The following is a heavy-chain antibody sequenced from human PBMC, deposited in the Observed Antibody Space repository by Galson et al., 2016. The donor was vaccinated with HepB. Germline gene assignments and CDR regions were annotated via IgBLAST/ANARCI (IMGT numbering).Heavy chain of an antibody. CDR2: IFPGDSDT. CDR3: VRRQYRGYAWDY. CDR1: GYSLTNYW. D-gene: IGHD5-12*01. Sequence: QSGAEVKKPGESLQISCKGSGYSLTNYWIGWVRQMPGKGLEWMGIIFPGDSDTRYSPSFQGQVTISADKSTGTAYLQCSSLKSSATARYYCVRRQYRGYAWDYWGQGTLVTVSS. J-gene: IGHJ4*02. V-gene: IGHV5-51*01.